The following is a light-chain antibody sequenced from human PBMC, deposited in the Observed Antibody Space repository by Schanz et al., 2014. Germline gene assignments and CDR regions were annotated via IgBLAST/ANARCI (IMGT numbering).Light chain of an antibody. Sequence: QSVLTQPPSVSGTPGQRVTISCSGSSSNVGSNYVYWYQQVPGTAPKLLIYRNDERPSGVPDRFSGSKSGTSASLAISGLQSEDEADYFCATWDDSLYVVFGGGTKVTVL. J-gene: IGLJ3*02. CDR3: ATWDDSLYVV. CDR2: RND. CDR1: SSNVGSNY. V-gene: IGLV1-47*01.